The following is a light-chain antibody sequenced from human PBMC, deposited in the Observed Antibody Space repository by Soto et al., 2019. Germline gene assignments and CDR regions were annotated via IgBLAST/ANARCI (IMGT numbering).Light chain of an antibody. Sequence: EIVLTQSPGTLSLSPRERATLSCRASPSVSGNYLAWYQQKPGQAPRLLMSGASSRATGIPDGFTGSGSGTDFTLTISRLEPEDFAVYYCQQYDSSPPTFGQGTKVDIK. J-gene: IGKJ1*01. V-gene: IGKV3-20*01. CDR3: QQYDSSPPT. CDR1: PSVSGNY. CDR2: GAS.